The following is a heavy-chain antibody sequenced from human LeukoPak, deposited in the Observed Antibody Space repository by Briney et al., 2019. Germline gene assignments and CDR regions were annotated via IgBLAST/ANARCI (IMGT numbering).Heavy chain of an antibody. CDR3: ARDFENSAIDY. Sequence: EASVKVSCKASRYTFTGYYMHWVRQAPGQGLEYMGWINPYSGGTNYTQKFRGRVTMTRDTSISTAYMELSRLRSDDTAVYCCARDFENSAIDYWGQGTLVTVSS. CDR1: RYTFTGYY. CDR2: INPYSGGT. J-gene: IGHJ4*02. V-gene: IGHV1-2*02. D-gene: IGHD3-9*01.